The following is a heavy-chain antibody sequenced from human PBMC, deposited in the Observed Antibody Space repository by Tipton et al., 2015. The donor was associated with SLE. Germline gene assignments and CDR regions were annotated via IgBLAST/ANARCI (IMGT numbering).Heavy chain of an antibody. CDR2: IHPDDTDT. Sequence: VQLVQSGAEVKKPGESLKISCKASGYTFSSYRIGWVRQMPGKGLEWMGIIHPDDTDTRYSPSFQGQVTFSVDKSINTAYLQWSSLRASDTAMYFCALLKYSGPGPFDYWGQGTLVTVSS. CDR3: ALLKYSGPGPFDY. V-gene: IGHV5-51*03. D-gene: IGHD5-12*01. CDR1: GYTFSSYR. J-gene: IGHJ4*02.